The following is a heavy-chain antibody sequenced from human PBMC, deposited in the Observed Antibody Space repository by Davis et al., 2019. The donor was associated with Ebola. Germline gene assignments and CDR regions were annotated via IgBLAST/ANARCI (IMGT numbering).Heavy chain of an antibody. CDR3: ARDSHSSGFDY. V-gene: IGHV3-48*01. CDR2: ISSSSSTI. Sequence: PGGSLRLSCAASGFTFSSYSMNWVRQAPGKGLEWVSYISSSSSTIYYADSVKGRFTISRDNAKNSLYLQMNSLRAEDTAVYYCARDSHSSGFDYWGQGTLVTVSS. J-gene: IGHJ4*02. D-gene: IGHD6-19*01. CDR1: GFTFSSYS.